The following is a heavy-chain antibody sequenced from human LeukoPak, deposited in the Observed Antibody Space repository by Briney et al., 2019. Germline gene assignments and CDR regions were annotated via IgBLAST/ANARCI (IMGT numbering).Heavy chain of an antibody. CDR1: GGSISSGSYF. D-gene: IGHD1-26*01. V-gene: IGHV4-61*02. J-gene: IGHJ3*02. Sequence: SETLSLTCTVSGGSISSGSYFWSWIRQPAGKGLEWIGRIYTTGSTNYNPSLKSRVTIFMDTSKNQFSLKLSSVTAADTAVYYCARRLVVGATWRWDHDAFDIWGQGTMVTVSS. CDR2: IYTTGST. CDR3: ARRLVVGATWRWDHDAFDI.